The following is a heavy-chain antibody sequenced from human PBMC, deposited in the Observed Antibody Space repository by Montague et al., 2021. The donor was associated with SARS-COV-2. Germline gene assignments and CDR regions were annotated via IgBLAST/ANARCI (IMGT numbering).Heavy chain of an antibody. CDR3: ARVGGYGYYPTPASFDY. CDR2: IYYSGST. V-gene: IGHV4-59*01. D-gene: IGHD5-12*01. CDR1: GGSISSYY. Sequence: SETLSLTCTVSGGSISSYYWSWIRQPPGKGLEWIGYIYYSGSTNYNPSLKSRVTISVDTSKNQFSLKLSSVTAADTAVYYCARVGGYGYYPTPASFDYWGQGTLVTVSS. J-gene: IGHJ4*02.